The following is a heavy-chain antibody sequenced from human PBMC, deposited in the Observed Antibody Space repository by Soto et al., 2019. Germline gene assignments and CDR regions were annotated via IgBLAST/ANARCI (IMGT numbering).Heavy chain of an antibody. CDR3: ATGGYRCSWYRYYYYGMAV. V-gene: IGHV4-34*01. CDR2: INHSGST. D-gene: IGHD6-13*01. Sequence: SDTLSVTCAVYGGSFSGYYWSWIRQPPGKGLEWIGEINHSGSTNYNPSRKRRVTISVDTSKNQFSLKLSSVTAGSTAGYVSATGGYRCSWYRYYYYGMAVWGQGHTVTAYS. J-gene: IGHJ6*02. CDR1: GGSFSGYY.